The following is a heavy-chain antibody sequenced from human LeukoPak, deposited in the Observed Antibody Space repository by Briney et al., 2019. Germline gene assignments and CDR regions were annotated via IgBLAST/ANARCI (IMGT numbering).Heavy chain of an antibody. CDR1: GDSLSSNSAA. CDR3: ARARRAAVTAIAYHYGLDV. Sequence: SQTLSLTCALSGDSLSSNSAAWSWIRQSPSRGLEWLGRTYFKSKWYNDYAVSVKSRITIYTDTSKNQVSLQLNSVTPEDTAVYESARARRAAVTAIAYHYGLDVWCQGTTVTVSS. D-gene: IGHD6-19*01. J-gene: IGHJ6*02. V-gene: IGHV6-1*01. CDR2: TYFKSKWYN.